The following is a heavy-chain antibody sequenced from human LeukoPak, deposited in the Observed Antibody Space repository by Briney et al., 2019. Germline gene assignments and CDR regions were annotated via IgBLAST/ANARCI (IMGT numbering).Heavy chain of an antibody. CDR1: GYSISRGYY. Sequence: SETLSLTCIVSGYSISRGYYWGWIRQPPGKGLGWIGSIYHSGSTYYNPSLKSRVTISVDTSKNQFSLKLSSVTAADTAVYYCARAETKMTTVTRSEFDPWGPGTLVTVSS. CDR3: ARAETKMTTVTRSEFDP. CDR2: IYHSGST. V-gene: IGHV4-38-2*02. D-gene: IGHD4-17*01. J-gene: IGHJ5*02.